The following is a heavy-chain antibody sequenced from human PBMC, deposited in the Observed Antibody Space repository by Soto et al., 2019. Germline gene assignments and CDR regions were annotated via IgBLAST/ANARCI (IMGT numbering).Heavy chain of an antibody. CDR3: ARAGYYGSGFYYYYMDV. V-gene: IGHV4-59*01. CDR2: IYYSGST. CDR1: GASISSYY. Sequence: PETLSLTRNVSGASISSYYWSWIRQPPGKGLEWIGDIYYSGSTNYNPSLKSRVTISVDTSQNQFSLRLSSVTAADTAVYYCARAGYYGSGFYYYYMDVWGKGTTVTVSS. J-gene: IGHJ6*03. D-gene: IGHD3-10*01.